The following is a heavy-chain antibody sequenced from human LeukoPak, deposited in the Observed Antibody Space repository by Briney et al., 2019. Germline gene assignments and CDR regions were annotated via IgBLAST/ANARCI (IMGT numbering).Heavy chain of an antibody. CDR2: INPSGGST. CDR1: GYTFTSYY. D-gene: IGHD6-13*01. Sequence: ASVKVSRKASGYTFTSYYMHWVRQAPGQGLEWMGIINPSGGSTSYAQKFQGRVTMTRDTSTSTVYMELSSLRSEDTAVYYCARVLQMYSSSWYYFDYWGQGTLVTVSS. V-gene: IGHV1-46*01. CDR3: ARVLQMYSSSWYYFDY. J-gene: IGHJ4*02.